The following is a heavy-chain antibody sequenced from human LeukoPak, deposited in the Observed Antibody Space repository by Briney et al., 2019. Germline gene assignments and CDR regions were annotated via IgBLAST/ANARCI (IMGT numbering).Heavy chain of an antibody. J-gene: IGHJ4*02. CDR3: AREAVAGTGYFDY. V-gene: IGHV4-59*01. CDR1: GGSISGYY. D-gene: IGHD6-19*01. CDR2: IHYSGTT. Sequence: KSSETLSPTCSVSGGSISGYYGSWIRQAPGKGLEWIGYIHYSGTTEYSPSLKSRVTISVDTSKNQFSLKLSSVTAADTAVYYCAREAVAGTGYFDYWGQGTLVTVSS.